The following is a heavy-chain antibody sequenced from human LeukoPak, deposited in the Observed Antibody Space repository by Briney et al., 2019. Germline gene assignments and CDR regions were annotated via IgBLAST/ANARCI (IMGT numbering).Heavy chain of an antibody. V-gene: IGHV3-33*08. D-gene: IGHD6-6*01. CDR3: ARDGRIAARAFDY. CDR2: IWYDGSNK. CDR1: GFTFSSYS. J-gene: IGHJ4*02. Sequence: PGGSLRLSCAASGFTFSSYSMNWVRQAPGKGLEWVAVIWYDGSNKYYADSVKGRFTISRDNSKNTLYLQMNSLRAEDTAVYYCARDGRIAARAFDYWGQGTLVTVSS.